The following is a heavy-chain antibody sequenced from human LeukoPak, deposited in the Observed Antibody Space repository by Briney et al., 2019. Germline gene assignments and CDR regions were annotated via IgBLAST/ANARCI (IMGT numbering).Heavy chain of an antibody. Sequence: GGSLRLSCAASGFTFGSYSMNWVRQAPGKGLEWVSSISSSSSYIYYADSVKGRFTISRDNSKNTLYLQMNSLRAEDTAVYYCAKGSGWYGAGDAFDIWGQGTMVTVSS. CDR3: AKGSGWYGAGDAFDI. CDR2: ISSSSSYI. J-gene: IGHJ3*02. CDR1: GFTFGSYS. D-gene: IGHD6-19*01. V-gene: IGHV3-21*04.